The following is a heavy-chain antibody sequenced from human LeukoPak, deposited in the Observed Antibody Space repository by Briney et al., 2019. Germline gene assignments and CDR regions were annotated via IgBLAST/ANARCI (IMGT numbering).Heavy chain of an antibody. CDR1: GCTFTSHY. CDR3: ARSEYYGSGSFGY. J-gene: IGHJ4*02. Sequence: ASVKVSCKASGCTFTSHYINWVRQAPGQGLEWMGIINPNSGSTDCAQKFRGRVILTRDTSTSTFYMELSSLRSEDTAVYYCARSEYYGSGSFGYWGQGTLVTVSS. D-gene: IGHD3-10*01. V-gene: IGHV1-46*01. CDR2: INPNSGST.